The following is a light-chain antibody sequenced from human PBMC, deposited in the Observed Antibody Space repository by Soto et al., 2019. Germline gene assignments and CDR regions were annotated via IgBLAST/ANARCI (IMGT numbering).Light chain of an antibody. CDR3: QQYNNWPPT. CDR1: QSVSSN. Sequence: EIVMTQSPATLSVSPGERATLSCRASQSVSSNLAWYQQKPGQAPRLLIYGASTRATGIPARFRGSGSGTEFTLTISSLQSEYVAVYYCQQYNNWPPTVGQGTRLEIK. J-gene: IGKJ5*01. CDR2: GAS. V-gene: IGKV3-15*01.